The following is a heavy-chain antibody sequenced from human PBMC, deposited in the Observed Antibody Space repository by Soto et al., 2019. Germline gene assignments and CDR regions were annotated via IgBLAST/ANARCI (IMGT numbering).Heavy chain of an antibody. D-gene: IGHD2-15*01. J-gene: IGHJ6*02. CDR3: ARDLEVVVLGVDHYYYYGMDV. CDR1: GGTFSSFA. V-gene: IGHV1-69*13. CDR2: IIPIFETA. Sequence: GASVKVSCKTSGGTFSSFAISWVRQAPGQELEWMGGIIPIFETANYAQKFQGRVTITADEITGTAYMELRSLRSEDTGVYCCARDLEVVVLGVDHYYYYGMDVWGQGTTVTVSS.